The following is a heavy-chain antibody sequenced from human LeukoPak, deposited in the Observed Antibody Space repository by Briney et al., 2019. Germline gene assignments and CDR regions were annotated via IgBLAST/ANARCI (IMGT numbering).Heavy chain of an antibody. CDR3: ARDTHVVPADY. D-gene: IGHD2-2*01. Sequence: GGSLRLSCAASGFTFSDYYMSWIRQAPGKGLEWISYVSSSGSTIYYADSVKGRFTISRDNAKNSLYLQMNSLRAEDTAVYYCARDTHVVPADYWGQGTLVTVSS. CDR2: VSSSGSTI. J-gene: IGHJ4*02. V-gene: IGHV3-11*04. CDR1: GFTFSDYY.